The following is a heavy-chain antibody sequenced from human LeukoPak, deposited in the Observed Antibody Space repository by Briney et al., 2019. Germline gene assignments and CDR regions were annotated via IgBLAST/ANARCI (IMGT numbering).Heavy chain of an antibody. Sequence: ASVKVSCKASGYTFTSYGISWVRQAPGQGLEWMGWISAYNGNTNYAQKLQGRVTMTTDTSTSTAYMELRSLRSDDTAVYYRARQGYCSSTSCYADYFDYWGQGTLVTVSS. J-gene: IGHJ4*02. V-gene: IGHV1-18*01. D-gene: IGHD2-2*01. CDR1: GYTFTSYG. CDR2: ISAYNGNT. CDR3: ARQGYCSSTSCYADYFDY.